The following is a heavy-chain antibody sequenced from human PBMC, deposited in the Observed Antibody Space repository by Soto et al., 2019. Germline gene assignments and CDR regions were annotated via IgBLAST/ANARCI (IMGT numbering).Heavy chain of an antibody. CDR1: GGSISSYY. CDR3: ARVMNSPYYYDSSGYQNWFDP. CDR2: IYYSGST. V-gene: IGHV4-59*01. J-gene: IGHJ5*02. D-gene: IGHD3-22*01. Sequence: SETLSLTCTVSGGSISSYYWSWIRQPPGKGLEWIGYIYYSGSTNYNPSLKSRVTISVDTSKNQFSLKLSSVTAADTAVYYCARVMNSPYYYDSSGYQNWFDPWGQGTLVTSPQ.